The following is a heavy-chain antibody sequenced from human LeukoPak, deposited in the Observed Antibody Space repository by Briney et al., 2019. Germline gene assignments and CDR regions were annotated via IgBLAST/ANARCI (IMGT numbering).Heavy chain of an antibody. CDR2: VSGSGSST. D-gene: IGHD3-9*01. J-gene: IGHJ4*02. CDR1: GFTFSSYA. CDR3: AKMNVLTGYYTPNFDF. Sequence: PGGSLRLSCAASGFTFSSYAMSWVRQAPGKGLEWVSVVSGSGSSTDYADSVKGRLTIPRDNSKNTLYLQMSSLSAEDTVVYYCAKMNVLTGYYTPNFDFWGQGTLVTVSP. V-gene: IGHV3-23*01.